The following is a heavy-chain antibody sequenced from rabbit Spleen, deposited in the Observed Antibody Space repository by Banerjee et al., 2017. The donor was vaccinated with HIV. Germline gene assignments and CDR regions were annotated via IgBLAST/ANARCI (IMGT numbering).Heavy chain of an antibody. V-gene: IGHV1S40*01. Sequence: QSLEESGGGLVQPEGSLTLTCTASGFSFSSSYYICWVRQAPGKGLEWIACIATGSSGFTYFATWAKGRFTCSKTSSTAVTLQMTRLTAADTATYFCARDLVAVIGWNLNLWGQGTLVTVS. CDR3: ARDLVAVIGWNLNL. J-gene: IGHJ4*01. CDR1: GFSFSSSYY. D-gene: IGHD1-1*01. CDR2: IATGSSGFT.